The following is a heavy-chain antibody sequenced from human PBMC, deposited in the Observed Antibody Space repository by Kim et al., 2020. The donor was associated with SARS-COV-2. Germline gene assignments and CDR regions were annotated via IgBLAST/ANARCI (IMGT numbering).Heavy chain of an antibody. V-gene: IGHV3-74*01. D-gene: IGHD1-26*01. CDR3: ASRRYTGTYSYFDY. J-gene: IGHJ4*02. Sequence: YADSVKGRFNISRDNAKSTLYLKMNSLRDEDTAVYYCASRRYTGTYSYFDYWGQGTLVTVSS.